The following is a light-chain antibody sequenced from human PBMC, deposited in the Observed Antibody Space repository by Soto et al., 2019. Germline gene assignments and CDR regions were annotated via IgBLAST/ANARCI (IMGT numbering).Light chain of an antibody. Sequence: QAVVTQEPSFSVSPGGTVTLTCGLSSGSVSTSYYPSWYQQTPGQAPRTIIYSTNTRSSGVPDRFSGSILGNKAALTITGAQADDESDYYCVLYMGSGIRVFGGGTKVTVL. CDR3: VLYMGSGIRV. J-gene: IGLJ2*01. CDR1: SGSVSTSYY. CDR2: STN. V-gene: IGLV8-61*01.